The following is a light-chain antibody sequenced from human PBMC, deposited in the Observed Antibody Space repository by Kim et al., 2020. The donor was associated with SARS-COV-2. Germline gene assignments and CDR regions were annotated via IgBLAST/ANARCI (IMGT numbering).Light chain of an antibody. J-gene: IGKJ3*01. V-gene: IGKV3-20*01. CDR2: GTS. CDR3: QHYDDSLFT. Sequence: SPGERATLSCRASQSVAGNSLAWYQQRPGQSPRLLIHGTSTRATCIPDRFSGSGSGTDFTLTISRLDPEDFAVYYCQHYDDSLFTFGPGTKVEIK. CDR1: QSVAGNS.